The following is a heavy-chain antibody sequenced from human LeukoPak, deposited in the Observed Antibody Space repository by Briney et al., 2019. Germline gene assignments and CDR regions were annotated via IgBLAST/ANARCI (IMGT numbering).Heavy chain of an antibody. J-gene: IGHJ4*02. Sequence: SVXVSXXXXXXXXXXXAXXXVRQXPGQGLEWIGRFIPILGIANYAQKFQGRVTITADKSTSTAYMELSSLRSEDTAVYYCARDPPVGCWGQGTLVTVSS. CDR2: FIPILGIA. CDR3: ARDPPVGC. V-gene: IGHV1-69*04. CDR1: XXXXXXXA.